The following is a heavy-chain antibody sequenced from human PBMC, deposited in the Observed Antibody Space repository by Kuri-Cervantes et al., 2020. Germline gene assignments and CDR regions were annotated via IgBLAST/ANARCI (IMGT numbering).Heavy chain of an antibody. CDR2: ISSSGSTI. D-gene: IGHD3-3*01. CDR1: GFTFSDYY. CDR3: ARDGPGQDDFDY. V-gene: IGHV3-11*04. Sequence: GESLKISCAASGFTFSDYYMSWIRQAPGKGLEWVSYISSSGSTIYYADSVKGRFTISRDNAKNSLYLQMNSLGDEDTAVYYCARDGPGQDDFDYWGQGTLVTVSS. J-gene: IGHJ4*02.